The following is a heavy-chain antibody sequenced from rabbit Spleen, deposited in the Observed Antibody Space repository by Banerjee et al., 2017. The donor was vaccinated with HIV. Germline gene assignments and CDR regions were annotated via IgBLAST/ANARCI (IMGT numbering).Heavy chain of an antibody. CDR2: IYPDSSGST. V-gene: IGHV1S40*01. CDR3: ARDLPDVIGWNFGW. Sequence: QSLEESGGDLVKPGASLTLTCTASGFSFSAVHWIYWVRQAPGKGLECIACIYPDSSGSTYYASWAKGRFTISKTSSTTVTLQMTSLTAADTATYFCARDLPDVIGWNFGWWGPGTLVTVS. CDR1: GFSFSAVHW. D-gene: IGHD1-1*01. J-gene: IGHJ4*01.